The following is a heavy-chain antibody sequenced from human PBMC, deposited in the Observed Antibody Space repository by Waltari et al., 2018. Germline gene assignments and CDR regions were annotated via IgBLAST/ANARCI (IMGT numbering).Heavy chain of an antibody. CDR3: ARDYCDRTNCHGMDV. J-gene: IGHJ6*02. CDR1: ELTFSPYA. D-gene: IGHD2-21*01. CDR2: ISYNERNI. Sequence: QVQLVESGGGVVQPGRSLRLPCAASELTFSPYAMPWVRQAPGKGLEWVAVISYNERNIYYVDSVKGRFTISRDNSKKMLYLQMNSLRAEDTAVYYCARDYCDRTNCHGMDVWGQGTTVTVSS. V-gene: IGHV3-30*04.